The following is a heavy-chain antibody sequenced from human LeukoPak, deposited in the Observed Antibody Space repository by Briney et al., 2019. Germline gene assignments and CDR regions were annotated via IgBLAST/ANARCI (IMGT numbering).Heavy chain of an antibody. V-gene: IGHV1-69*05. CDR1: GGTFSSYA. CDR3: ASIQLWLSENWFDP. D-gene: IGHD5-18*01. J-gene: IGHJ5*02. Sequence: SVKVSCKASGGTFSSYAISWVRQAPGQGLEWMGRIIPIFGTANYAQKFQGRVTITTDESTSTAYTELSSLRSEDTAVYYCASIQLWLSENWFDPWGQGTLVTVSS. CDR2: IIPIFGTA.